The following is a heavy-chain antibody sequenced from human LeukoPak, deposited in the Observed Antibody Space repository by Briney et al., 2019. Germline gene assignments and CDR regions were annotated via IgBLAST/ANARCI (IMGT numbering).Heavy chain of an antibody. J-gene: IGHJ4*02. CDR3: ARPPYDSSGYTDDY. CDR2: INPNSGGT. D-gene: IGHD3-22*01. Sequence: ASVKVSCKASGYTFTGYYIHWVRQAPGQGLEWMGWINPNSGGTNYAQKFQGRVTMTRDTSISTAYMELSRLRSDDTAVYYCARPPYDSSGYTDDYWGQGTLVTVSS. V-gene: IGHV1-2*02. CDR1: GYTFTGYY.